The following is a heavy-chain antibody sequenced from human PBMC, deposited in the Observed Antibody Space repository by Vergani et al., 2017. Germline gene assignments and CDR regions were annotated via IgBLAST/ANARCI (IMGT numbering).Heavy chain of an antibody. CDR2: ITWNSGSI. D-gene: IGHD4-17*01. CDR1: GFSFDDYA. J-gene: IGHJ3*02. Sequence: EVQLVGSGGGLVQPGRSLRLSCAASGFSFDDYAMHWVRQAPAKGLEWVSGITWNSGSIGYADSVKGRFTISRDNAKNSLYLQMNSLRPEDTALYYCAKGLGTVTTFRAFDIWGQGTMVTVSS. V-gene: IGHV3-9*01. CDR3: AKGLGTVTTFRAFDI.